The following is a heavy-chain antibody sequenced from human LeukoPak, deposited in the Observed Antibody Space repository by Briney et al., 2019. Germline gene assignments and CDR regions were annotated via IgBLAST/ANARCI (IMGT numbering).Heavy chain of an antibody. J-gene: IGHJ4*02. CDR1: GYTFTSYD. V-gene: IGHV1-8*01. CDR3: ARAPRYNWNDDRDFDY. D-gene: IGHD1-20*01. Sequence: ASVKVSCKASGYTFTSYDINWVRQATGQGLEWMGWMNPNSGNTGYAQKFQGRVTMTRNTSISTAYMELSSPRSEDTAVHYCARAPRYNWNDDRDFDYWGQGTLVTVSS. CDR2: MNPNSGNT.